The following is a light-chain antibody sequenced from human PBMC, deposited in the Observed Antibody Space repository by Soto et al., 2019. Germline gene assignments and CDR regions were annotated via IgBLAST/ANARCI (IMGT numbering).Light chain of an antibody. CDR3: FLSYSGARPVV. CDR2: DTS. J-gene: IGLJ2*01. Sequence: QAVVTQEPSLTVSPGGTVTLTCDSSTGPVTSGHWPYWLQQKPGQAPRTLIYDTSKKHSSTPARFSGSLLGGKAALTLSGAHPEDEADYYCFLSYSGARPVVFGGGPKLTVL. V-gene: IGLV7-46*01. CDR1: TGPVTSGHW.